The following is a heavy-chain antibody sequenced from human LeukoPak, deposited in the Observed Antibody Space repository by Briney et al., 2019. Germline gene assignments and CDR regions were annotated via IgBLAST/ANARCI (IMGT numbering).Heavy chain of an antibody. J-gene: IGHJ4*02. CDR2: IHSDGRST. Sequence: GGSLRLSCAASGFTFSTYWMHWVRQPPGKGLVWVSRIHSDGRSTDYADSVKGRFTISRDNAKNTLFLQMNSLRAEDTAVYYCARAASTGTSFDYWGQGTLVTVSS. D-gene: IGHD1-1*01. V-gene: IGHV3-74*01. CDR1: GFTFSTYW. CDR3: ARAASTGTSFDY.